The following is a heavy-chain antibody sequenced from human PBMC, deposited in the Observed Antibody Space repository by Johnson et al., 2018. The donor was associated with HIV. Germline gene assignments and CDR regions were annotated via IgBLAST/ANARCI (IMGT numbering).Heavy chain of an antibody. CDR2: IWYDGSNK. D-gene: IGHD6-13*01. CDR1: GFTFDDYG. Sequence: QVQLVESGGGVVRPGGSLRLSCAASGFTFDDYGMSWVSQPPGKGLEWVAVIWYDGSNKYYADSVKGRFTISRDNSKNTLYLQMNSLRAEDTAVYYCAKGIAAAQGAFDIWGQGTMVTVSS. CDR3: AKGIAAAQGAFDI. J-gene: IGHJ3*02. V-gene: IGHV3-33*08.